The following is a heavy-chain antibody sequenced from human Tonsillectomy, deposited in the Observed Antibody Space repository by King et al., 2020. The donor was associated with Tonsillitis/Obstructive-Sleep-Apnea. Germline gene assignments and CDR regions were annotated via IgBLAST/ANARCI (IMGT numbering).Heavy chain of an antibody. J-gene: IGHJ5*02. Sequence: VQLVESGGGVVQPGRSLRLSCAASGFTFSSYGMHWVRQAPGKGLEWVAVISYDGSNKYYADSVKGRFTISRDNSKNTLYLQMNSLRAEDTAVYYCAKDTRDCLPGNWFDPWGQGTLVTVSS. CDR1: GFTFSSYG. CDR3: AKDTRDCLPGNWFDP. D-gene: IGHD5/OR15-5a*01. V-gene: IGHV3-30*18. CDR2: ISYDGSNK.